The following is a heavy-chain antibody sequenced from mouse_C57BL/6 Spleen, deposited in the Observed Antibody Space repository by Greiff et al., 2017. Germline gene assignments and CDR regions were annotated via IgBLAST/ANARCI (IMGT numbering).Heavy chain of an antibody. J-gene: IGHJ2*01. V-gene: IGHV10-1*01. Sequence: VQLKESGGGLVQPKGSLKLSCAASGFSFNTYAMNWVRQAPGQGLEWVARIRSKSNNYATYYADSVKDRFTISRDDSESMLYLQMNNLKTEDTAMYYCVRQKTGPFDYWGQGTTLTVSS. CDR2: IRSKSNNYAT. CDR3: VRQKTGPFDY. CDR1: GFSFNTYA. D-gene: IGHD4-1*01.